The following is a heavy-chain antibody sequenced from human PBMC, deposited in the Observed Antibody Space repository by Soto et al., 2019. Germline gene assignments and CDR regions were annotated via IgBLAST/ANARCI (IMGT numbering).Heavy chain of an antibody. CDR1: GGSISSGDYY. J-gene: IGHJ4*02. V-gene: IGHV4-30-4*01. CDR2: IYYSGST. CDR3: ARRYYYDSSPVVY. D-gene: IGHD3-22*01. Sequence: QVQLQESGPGLVKPSQTLSLTCTVSGGSISSGDYYWSWIRQPPGKGLEWIGYIYYSGSTYYNPSLKRRVTVSVDTSKNRAPLKLSSVTAADTAVYYCARRYYYDSSPVVYWGEGTLVTVSS.